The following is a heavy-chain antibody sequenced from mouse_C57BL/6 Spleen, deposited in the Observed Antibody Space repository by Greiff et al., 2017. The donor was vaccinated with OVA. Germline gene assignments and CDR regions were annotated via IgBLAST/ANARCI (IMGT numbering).Heavy chain of an antibody. Sequence: QVQLQQSGAELVKPGASVKLSCKASGYTFTEYTIHWVKQRSGQGLGWIGWFYPGSGSIKYNEKFKDKATLTADNSSSTVYMELSRLTSEDSAVYFCARLPPHYYGSSYGGAMDYWGQGTSVTVSS. CDR1: GYTFTEYT. CDR3: ARLPPHYYGSSYGGAMDY. CDR2: FYPGSGSI. D-gene: IGHD1-1*01. J-gene: IGHJ4*01. V-gene: IGHV1-62-2*01.